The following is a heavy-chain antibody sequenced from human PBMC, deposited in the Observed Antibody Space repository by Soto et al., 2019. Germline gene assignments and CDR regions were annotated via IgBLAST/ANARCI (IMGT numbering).Heavy chain of an antibody. J-gene: IGHJ6*02. D-gene: IGHD2-15*01. CDR1: GGSISSDSFY. CDR2: FYYSGDT. Sequence: QLQESGPGLVKSSETLSLTCTVSGGSISSDSFYWAWIRPPPGKGLEWIGIFYYSGDTYYNPSLAGRLTMYVYTSNQSSLTLRSVTAAATALYCCARHQPPLYCSGGTCRPADGMDVWGQGTRVIVSS. V-gene: IGHV4-39*01. CDR3: ARHQPPLYCSGGTCRPADGMDV.